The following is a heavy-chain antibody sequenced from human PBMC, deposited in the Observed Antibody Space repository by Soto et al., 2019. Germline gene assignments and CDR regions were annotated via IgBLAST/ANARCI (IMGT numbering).Heavy chain of an antibody. CDR2: ISGSGGST. D-gene: IGHD6-13*01. CDR1: GFTFSSYA. CDR3: AKDEAAALRRNWFDP. Sequence: GGSLRLSCAASGFTFSSYAMSWVRQAPGKGLEWVSAISGSGGSTYYADSVKGRFTISRDNSKNTLYLQMNSLRAEDTAIYYCAKDEAAALRRNWFDPWGQGTLVTVSS. V-gene: IGHV3-23*01. J-gene: IGHJ5*02.